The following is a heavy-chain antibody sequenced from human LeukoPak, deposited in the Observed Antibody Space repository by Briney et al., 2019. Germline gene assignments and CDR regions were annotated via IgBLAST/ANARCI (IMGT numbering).Heavy chain of an antibody. CDR3: ARAPSSGIRYFDWLTDPGASDI. Sequence: SETLSLTCTVSGGSISSGGYYWSWIRQHPGKGLEWIGYIYYSGSTYYNPSLKSRVTISVDTSKNQFSLKLSSVTATDTAVYYCARAPSSGIRYFDWLTDPGASDIWGQGTMVTVSS. CDR2: IYYSGST. J-gene: IGHJ3*02. D-gene: IGHD3-9*01. CDR1: GGSISSGGYY. V-gene: IGHV4-31*03.